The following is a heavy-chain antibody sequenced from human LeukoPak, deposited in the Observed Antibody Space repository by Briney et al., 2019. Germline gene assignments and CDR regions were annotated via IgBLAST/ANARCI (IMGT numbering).Heavy chain of an antibody. CDR1: GFPFSSYW. Sequence: PGGSLRLSCVASGFPFSSYWMTWVRQAPGKGLEWVANIKQDGSKKSYVDSVKGRFTISRDNSKNTLYLQMNSLRPEDTAVYYCAKGLTNLGDDWGQGTLVTVSS. D-gene: IGHD3-9*01. J-gene: IGHJ4*02. CDR2: IKQDGSKK. CDR3: AKGLTNLGDD. V-gene: IGHV3-7*03.